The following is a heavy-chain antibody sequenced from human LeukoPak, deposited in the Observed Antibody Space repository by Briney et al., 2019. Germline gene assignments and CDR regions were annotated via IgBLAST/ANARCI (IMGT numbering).Heavy chain of an antibody. CDR3: ARLAYGKRLPYGMDV. D-gene: IGHD4-17*01. Sequence: SETLSLTCSVSYDSITPYYWNWIRQPAGKGLEWIRRIYSSGDTNYNPSLKSRVTISADTSKSQFSLKLSSVTAADTAVYYCARLAYGKRLPYGMDVWGQGTTVTVSS. V-gene: IGHV4-4*07. CDR1: YDSITPYY. J-gene: IGHJ6*02. CDR2: IYSSGDT.